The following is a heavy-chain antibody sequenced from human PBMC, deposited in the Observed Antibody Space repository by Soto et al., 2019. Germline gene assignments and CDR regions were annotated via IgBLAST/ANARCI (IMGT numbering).Heavy chain of an antibody. CDR2: INHRGST. D-gene: IGHD6-19*01. V-gene: IGHV4-34*01. J-gene: IGHJ5*02. CDR3: VGFSGPPTASVNWFDP. Sequence: PSETLSLTCAVYGGSFSGYYWSWIRQPPGKGLEWIGEINHRGSTNYNPSLKSRVTISVDTSKNQFSLKLSSVTAADTAVYYCVGFSGPPTASVNWFDPWGQGTLVTVSS. CDR1: GGSFSGYY.